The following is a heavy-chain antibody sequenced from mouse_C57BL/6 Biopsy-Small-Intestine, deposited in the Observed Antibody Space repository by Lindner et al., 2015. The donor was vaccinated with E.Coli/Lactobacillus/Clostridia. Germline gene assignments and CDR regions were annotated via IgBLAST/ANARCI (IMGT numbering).Heavy chain of an antibody. V-gene: IGHV1-69*01. Sequence: SVKVSCKASADRFSTYFLTWVRQAPGQGLEWMGGIIPLFGTITYAHKFQGRLTITADESTSTAYMELTSLTSDDTAVYYCAGGYGDYEDYWGQGTLVTVSS. J-gene: IGHJ4*01. CDR3: AGGYGDYEDY. CDR1: ADRFSTYF. D-gene: IGHD2-13*01. CDR2: IIPLFGTI.